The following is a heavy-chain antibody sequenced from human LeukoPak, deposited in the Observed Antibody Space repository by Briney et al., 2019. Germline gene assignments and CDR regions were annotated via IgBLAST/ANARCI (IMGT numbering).Heavy chain of an antibody. Sequence: ASVKVSCKASGYTFTSYDINWVRQATGQGLEWMGWMNPNSGNTGYAQKFQGRVTMTRNTSISTAYMELSSLRSEDTAVYYCAREKSDYGDPIPDYWGQGTLVTVSS. V-gene: IGHV1-8*01. D-gene: IGHD4-17*01. J-gene: IGHJ4*02. CDR1: GYTFTSYD. CDR3: AREKSDYGDPIPDY. CDR2: MNPNSGNT.